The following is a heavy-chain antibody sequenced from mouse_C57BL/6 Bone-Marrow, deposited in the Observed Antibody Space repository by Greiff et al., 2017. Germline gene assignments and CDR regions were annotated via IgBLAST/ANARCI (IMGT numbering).Heavy chain of an antibody. CDR1: GYTFTSYN. CDR3: AREGDYYGSSYGLYWYFDV. CDR2: IYPGNGDT. V-gene: IGHV1-12*01. Sequence: SGAELVRPGASVKLSCKASGYTFTSYNMHWVKQTPRQGLEWIGAIYPGNGDTSYNQKFKGKATLTVDKSSSTAYMQLSSLTSEHSAVYFCAREGDYYGSSYGLYWYFDVWGTGTTVTVSS. D-gene: IGHD1-1*01. J-gene: IGHJ1*03.